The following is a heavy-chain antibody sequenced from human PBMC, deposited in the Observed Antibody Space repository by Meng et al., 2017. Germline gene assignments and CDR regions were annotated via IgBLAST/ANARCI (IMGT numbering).Heavy chain of an antibody. Sequence: ASVKVSCKASGYTFTDYYIHWVRQAPGQGLEWMGRINPIGGGTNYAQKFQGRVTMSRDTSLSTAYMELSSLRSDDTAVYYCARDGSSSWSTEYWGQGTLVTVYS. CDR2: INPIGGGT. CDR3: ARDGSSSWSTEY. CDR1: GYTFTDYY. V-gene: IGHV1-2*06. J-gene: IGHJ4*02. D-gene: IGHD6-6*01.